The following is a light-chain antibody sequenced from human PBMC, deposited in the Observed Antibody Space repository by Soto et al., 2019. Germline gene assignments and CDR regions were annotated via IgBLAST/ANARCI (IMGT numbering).Light chain of an antibody. CDR1: ETVSSW. CDR3: QQYNSFLSVT. Sequence: DIQMTQSPSTLSASVGDRVTITCRASETVSSWLAWYQQQEGKAPKLLIYDASTLESGVPPRFSGSRSGTEFTLPISSLQPDDLGTYYCQQYNSFLSVTFGQGTRVEIK. CDR2: DAS. J-gene: IGKJ1*01. V-gene: IGKV1-5*01.